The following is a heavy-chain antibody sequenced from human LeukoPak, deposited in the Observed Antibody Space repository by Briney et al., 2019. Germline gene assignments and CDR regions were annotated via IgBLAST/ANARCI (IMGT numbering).Heavy chain of an antibody. J-gene: IGHJ5*02. CDR2: IYHSGST. CDR3: ARRGKQQLPDPTWWFDP. V-gene: IGHV4-30-2*01. D-gene: IGHD6-13*01. Sequence: SETLSLTCAVSGGSISSGGYSWSWIRQPPGKGLEWIGYIYHSGSTYYNPSLKSRVTISVDRSKNQFSLKLSSVTAADTAVYYCARRGKQQLPDPTWWFDPWGQGTLVTVSS. CDR1: GGSISSGGYS.